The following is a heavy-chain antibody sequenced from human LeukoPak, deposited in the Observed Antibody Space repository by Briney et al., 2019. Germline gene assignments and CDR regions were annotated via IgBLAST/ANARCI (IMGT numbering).Heavy chain of an antibody. J-gene: IGHJ3*02. V-gene: IGHV1-8*02. CDR1: GGTFSSYA. Sequence: ASVTVSCKASGGTFSSYAITWVRQATGQGLEWMGWMNPNSGNTGYAQKFQGRVTMTRDTSTSTVYMELSSLRSEDTAVYYCARYGCSGGSCYSDIWGQGTMVTVSS. CDR3: ARYGCSGGSCYSDI. CDR2: MNPNSGNT. D-gene: IGHD2-15*01.